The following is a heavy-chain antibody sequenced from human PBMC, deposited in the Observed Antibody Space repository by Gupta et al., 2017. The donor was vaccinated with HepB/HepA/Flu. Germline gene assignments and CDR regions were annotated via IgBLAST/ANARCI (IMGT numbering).Heavy chain of an antibody. CDR1: GFTFKYFG. CDR2: IAHDGSVT. Sequence: QVQVVESGGDVVQPGTSLRLSCATSGFTFKYFGMQWVRQAPGKGLEWVTVIAHDGSVTHYADSVKGRFTISRDNSKGTLDLQMNSLRVEDTATYYCAKETSIFMSSSLDSGGQGTLVTVSS. J-gene: IGHJ5*01. D-gene: IGHD3-16*01. CDR3: AKETSIFMSSSLDS. V-gene: IGHV3-30*18.